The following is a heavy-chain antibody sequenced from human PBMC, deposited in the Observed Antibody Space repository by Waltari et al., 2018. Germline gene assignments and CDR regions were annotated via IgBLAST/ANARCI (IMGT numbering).Heavy chain of an antibody. CDR1: GYSFSTYW. J-gene: IGHJ4*02. D-gene: IGHD2-15*01. V-gene: IGHV5-51*01. CDR3: ARTQHCSGGSCLDY. CDR2: IQPGESQI. Sequence: EVQLVQSGAEVKKPGESLKISCKGSGYSFSTYWINWVRQMPGQGLEWMGIIQPGESQIRYGPSFRGRVTFSADTSISTAYLQWDSLKDSDTAMYYCARTQHCSGGSCLDYWGQGTLVTVSS.